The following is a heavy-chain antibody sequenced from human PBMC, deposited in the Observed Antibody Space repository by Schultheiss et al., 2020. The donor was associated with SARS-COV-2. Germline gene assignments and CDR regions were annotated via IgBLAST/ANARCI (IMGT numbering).Heavy chain of an antibody. Sequence: SETLSLTCAVYGGSFSGYYWSWIRQHPGKGLEWIGYIYYSGSTYYNPSLKSRVTISVDTSKNQFSLKLSSVTAADTAVYYCARDGYCSSTSCYHDAFDIWGQGTMVTVSS. CDR3: ARDGYCSSTSCYHDAFDI. J-gene: IGHJ3*02. V-gene: IGHV4-31*11. D-gene: IGHD2-2*01. CDR2: IYYSGST. CDR1: GGSFSGYY.